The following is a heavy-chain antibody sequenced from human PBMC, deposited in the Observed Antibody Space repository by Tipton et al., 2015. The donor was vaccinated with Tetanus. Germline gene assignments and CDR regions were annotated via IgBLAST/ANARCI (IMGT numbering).Heavy chain of an antibody. CDR1: GGSISSGGYY. V-gene: IGHV4-61*08. J-gene: IGHJ1*01. CDR3: ARSPLEDYGDYHSYFQH. Sequence: TLSLTCTVSGGSISSGGYYWSWIRQHPGKGLEWIGYIYYSGSTNYNPSLKSRVTISVDTSKNQFSLKLSSVTAADTAVYYCARSPLEDYGDYHSYFQHWGQGPLVTVSS. CDR2: IYYSGST. D-gene: IGHD4-17*01.